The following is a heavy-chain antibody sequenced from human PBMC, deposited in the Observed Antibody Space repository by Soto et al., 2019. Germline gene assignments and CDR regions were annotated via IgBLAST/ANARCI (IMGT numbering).Heavy chain of an antibody. V-gene: IGHV3-23*01. CDR2: ISGSGGST. CDR3: AKASYYDILTGNDFDY. Sequence: GGSLRLSCAASGFTFSSYAMSWVRQAPGKGLEWVSAISGSGGSTYYVDSVKGRFTISRDNSKNTLYLQMNSLRAEDTAVYYCAKASYYDILTGNDFDYWGQGTLVTVSS. CDR1: GFTFSSYA. J-gene: IGHJ4*02. D-gene: IGHD3-9*01.